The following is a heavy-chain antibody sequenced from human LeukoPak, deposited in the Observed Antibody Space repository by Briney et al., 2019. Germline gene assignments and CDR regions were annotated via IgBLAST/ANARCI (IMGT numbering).Heavy chain of an antibody. Sequence: SVKVSCKASGGTFSSYAISWVRQAPGQGLEWMGGIIPIFGTANYAQKFQGRVTITADESTSTAYMELSSPRSEDTAVYYCASGGYSGYDWDYWGQGTLVTVSS. CDR2: IIPIFGTA. CDR3: ASGGYSGYDWDY. D-gene: IGHD5-12*01. J-gene: IGHJ4*02. CDR1: GGTFSSYA. V-gene: IGHV1-69*13.